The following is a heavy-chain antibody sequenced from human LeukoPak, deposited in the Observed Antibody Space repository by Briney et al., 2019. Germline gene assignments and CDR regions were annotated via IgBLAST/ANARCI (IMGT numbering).Heavy chain of an antibody. D-gene: IGHD3-10*01. V-gene: IGHV4-34*01. Sequence: SETLSLTCAVYGGFFSDYYWTWIRQSPGKGLEWIGEINHSGATDYNPSLKSRVTISVDTSKNQFSLKVRSVTAADTAVYYCARRVRGVIISFYYYNGMDVWGQGTTVTVSS. CDR1: GGFFSDYY. CDR3: ARRVRGVIISFYYYNGMDV. J-gene: IGHJ6*02. CDR2: INHSGAT.